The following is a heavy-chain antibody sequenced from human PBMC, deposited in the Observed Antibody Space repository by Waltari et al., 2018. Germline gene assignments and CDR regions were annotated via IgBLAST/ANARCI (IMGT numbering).Heavy chain of an antibody. CDR2: IYHSGST. CDR3: ASRQRYNWNDGVEAFDI. Sequence: QVQLQESGPGLVKPSETLSLTCAVSGYSISSGYYWGWIRQPPGKGLEWIGSIYHSGSTYYNPSLKSRVTISVDTSKNQFSLKLSSVTAADTAVYYCASRQRYNWNDGVEAFDIWGQGTMVTVSS. D-gene: IGHD1-1*01. V-gene: IGHV4-38-2*01. J-gene: IGHJ3*02. CDR1: GYSISSGYY.